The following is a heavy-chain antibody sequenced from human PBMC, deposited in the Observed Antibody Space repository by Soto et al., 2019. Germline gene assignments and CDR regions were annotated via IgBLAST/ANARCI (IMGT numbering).Heavy chain of an antibody. CDR1: GFTFSSYD. J-gene: IGHJ5*02. CDR3: ARDLGSRAFDP. CDR2: IGTAGDT. Sequence: GGSLRLSCAASGFTFSSYDMHWVRQATGKGLEWVSAIGTAGDTYYPGSVKGRFTISRENAKNSLYLQMNSLRAGDTAVHYCARDLGSRAFDPWGQGTLVTVSS. D-gene: IGHD2-15*01. V-gene: IGHV3-13*01.